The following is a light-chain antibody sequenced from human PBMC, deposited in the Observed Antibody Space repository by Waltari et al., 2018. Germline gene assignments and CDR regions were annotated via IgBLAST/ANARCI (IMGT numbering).Light chain of an antibody. CDR1: QPITNS. CDR2: GAS. CDR3: LQYNSYPRT. V-gene: IGKV1-16*02. Sequence: DIQMTQSPSSLSASVGDRVTITCRASQPITNSLSWVQQKSGEAPKSLIYGASNLQGGVPSKFSGSGYGTDFTLAISSLQPEDFATYYCLQYNSYPRTFGTGTKVEIK. J-gene: IGKJ1*01.